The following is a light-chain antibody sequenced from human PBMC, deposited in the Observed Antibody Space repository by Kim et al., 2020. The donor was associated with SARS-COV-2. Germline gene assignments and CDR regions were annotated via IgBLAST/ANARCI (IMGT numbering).Light chain of an antibody. CDR1: QTVTSTS. CDR3: QQYVSSVT. Sequence: SLSPGERATLSCRASQTVTSTSVAWYQQRPGQPLRLLIYTASSRAIGIPDRFSGSGSGTDFTLTISRLEPEDFAVYHCQQYVSSVTFGGGTKLEI. V-gene: IGKV3-20*01. J-gene: IGKJ4*01. CDR2: TAS.